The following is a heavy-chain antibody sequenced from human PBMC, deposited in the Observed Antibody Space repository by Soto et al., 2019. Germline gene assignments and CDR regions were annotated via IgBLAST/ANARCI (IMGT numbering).Heavy chain of an antibody. CDR1: CGSFSGYY. D-gene: IGHD6-6*01. J-gene: IGHJ6*02. Sequence: SETLSLTCAVYCGSFSGYYWSWIRQPPGKGLEWIGEINHSGSTNYNPSLKSRVTISVDTSKNQFSLKLSSVTAADTAVYYCARGGRYSSSTGMVRNYYYYYGMDVWGQGTTVTVSS. V-gene: IGHV4-34*01. CDR3: ARGGRYSSSTGMVRNYYYYYGMDV. CDR2: INHSGST.